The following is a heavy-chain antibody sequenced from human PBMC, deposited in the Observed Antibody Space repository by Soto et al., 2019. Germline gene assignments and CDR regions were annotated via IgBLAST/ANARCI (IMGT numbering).Heavy chain of an antibody. V-gene: IGHV3-30-3*01. Sequence: QVQLLESGGGVVQPGRSLRLYCAAAGLTFSSYAMHWVRQAPGKVLKWVAVISYDGSNKYYADSVKGRLTISRDNSKNTLYLQMNSLRAEDTAVYYCARGRQATGRGRGIGSSSGLDYWGQGTLVTVSS. D-gene: IGHD6-6*01. CDR2: ISYDGSNK. CDR3: ARGRQATGRGRGIGSSSGLDY. CDR1: GLTFSSYA. J-gene: IGHJ4*02.